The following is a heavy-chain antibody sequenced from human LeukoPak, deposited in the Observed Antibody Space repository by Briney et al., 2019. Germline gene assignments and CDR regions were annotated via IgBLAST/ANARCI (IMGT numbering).Heavy chain of an antibody. V-gene: IGHV3-48*01. CDR1: GFTFSSYS. CDR2: ISSSSSTI. D-gene: IGHD1-7*01. Sequence: QPGGSPRLSCAASGFTFSSYSMNWVRQAPGKGLEWVSYISSSSSTIYYADSVKGRFTISRDNAKKSLYLQMNSLRAEDTAVYYCARVSMEVPSYFDYCGQGTLVTVSS. CDR3: ARVSMEVPSYFDY. J-gene: IGHJ4*02.